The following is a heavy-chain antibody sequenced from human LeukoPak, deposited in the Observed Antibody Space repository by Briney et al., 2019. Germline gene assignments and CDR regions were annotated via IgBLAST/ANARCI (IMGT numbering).Heavy chain of an antibody. Sequence: SETLSLTCTVSGGSISSYYWSWIRQPPGKGLEWIGYIYYSGSTNYNPSLKSRVTISVDTSKNQFSLKLSSVTAAYTAVYYCARNQGYYDFWSGSSYYYYGMDVWGQGTTVTVSS. J-gene: IGHJ6*02. CDR1: GGSISSYY. CDR2: IYYSGST. CDR3: ARNQGYYDFWSGSSYYYYGMDV. D-gene: IGHD3-3*01. V-gene: IGHV4-59*01.